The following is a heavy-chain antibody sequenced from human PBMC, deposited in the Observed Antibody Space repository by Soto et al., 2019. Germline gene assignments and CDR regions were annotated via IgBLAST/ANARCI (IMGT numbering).Heavy chain of an antibody. CDR2: IYYSGST. CDR1: GGSISSGDYY. CDR3: ARLRYFDWFRIYYFDY. J-gene: IGHJ4*02. D-gene: IGHD3-9*01. Sequence: TLSLTCTVSGGSISSGDYYWSWIRQPPGKGLEWIGYIYYSGSTYYNPSLKSRVTISVDTSKNQFSLKLSSVTAADTAVYYCARLRYFDWFRIYYFDYWGQGTLVTVSS. V-gene: IGHV4-30-4*01.